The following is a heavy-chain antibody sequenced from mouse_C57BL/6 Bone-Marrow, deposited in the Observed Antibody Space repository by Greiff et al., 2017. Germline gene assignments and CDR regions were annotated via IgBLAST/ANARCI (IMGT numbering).Heavy chain of an antibody. J-gene: IGHJ2*01. Sequence: VQLKQSGPGLVKPSQSLSLTCSVTGYSITSGYYWNWIRQFPGNKLEWMGYISYDGSNNYNPSLKNRISITRDTSKNQFFLKLNSVTTEDTATYYCAREGTTVVGDDWGQGTTLTVSS. CDR1: GYSITSGYY. CDR3: AREGTTVVGDD. D-gene: IGHD1-1*01. V-gene: IGHV3-6*01. CDR2: ISYDGSN.